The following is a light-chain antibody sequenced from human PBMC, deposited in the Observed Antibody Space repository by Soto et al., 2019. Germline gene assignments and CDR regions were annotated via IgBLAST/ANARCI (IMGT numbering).Light chain of an antibody. J-gene: IGKJ4*01. V-gene: IGKV3-20*01. CDR2: AAS. CDR1: QSVSNY. Sequence: EIVLTQSPGTLSLSPGERGTLSCRASQSVSNYVGWYQQKPGRAPRLLMYAASSRATGVPDRFSGSGSGTDFTLTISRLEPEDFATYYCQYYGNSLTFGGGTKVEIK. CDR3: QYYGNSLT.